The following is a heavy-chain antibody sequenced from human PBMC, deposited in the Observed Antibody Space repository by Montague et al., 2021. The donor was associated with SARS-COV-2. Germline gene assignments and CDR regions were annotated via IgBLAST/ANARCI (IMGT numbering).Heavy chain of an antibody. V-gene: IGHV3-30-3*01. CDR1: GFTFSSYA. D-gene: IGHD6-13*01. CDR2: ISYDGSNK. CDR3: AREPLAAAGYYFDY. J-gene: IGHJ4*02. Sequence: SLRLSCAASGFTFSSYAMHWVRQAPGKGLEWVAVISYDGSNKYYADSVKGRFTISRDNSKNTLYLQMNSLRAEDTAVYYCAREPLAAAGYYFDYWGQGIMVTVSS.